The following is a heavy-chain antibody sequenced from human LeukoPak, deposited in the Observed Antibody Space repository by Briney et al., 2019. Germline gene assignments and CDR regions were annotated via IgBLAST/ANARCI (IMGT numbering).Heavy chain of an antibody. D-gene: IGHD3-22*01. J-gene: IGHJ4*02. CDR3: ASAWHLGIVVVMLDY. Sequence: PGGSLRLSCAASGFTVSSNYMNWVRQAPGKGLEWVSVFYSGGSTYYADSVKGRFTISRDNSKNTLYLQMNSLRAEDTAVYYCASAWHLGIVVVMLDYWGQGTLVTVSS. CDR1: GFTVSSNY. CDR2: FYSGGST. V-gene: IGHV3-66*01.